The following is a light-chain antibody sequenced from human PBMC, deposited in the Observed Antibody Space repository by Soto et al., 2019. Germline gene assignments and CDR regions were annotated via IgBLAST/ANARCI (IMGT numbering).Light chain of an antibody. CDR1: QSITRN. CDR2: GAS. CDR3: QHFGGTTFT. V-gene: IGKV3D-15*01. J-gene: IGKJ5*01. Sequence: EIVMTQSPSTLAVSPGERATLSCRASQSITRNLAWYQQSPGQTPSLLIYGASTRATGIPERFSGSGSGTHFTLTISRLEPGDFAVYYCQHFGGTTFTFGQGTRLEIK.